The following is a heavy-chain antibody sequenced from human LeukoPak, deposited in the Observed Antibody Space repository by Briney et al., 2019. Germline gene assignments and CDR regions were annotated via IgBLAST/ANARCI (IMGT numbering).Heavy chain of an antibody. CDR3: ASYSRGYYFDY. V-gene: IGHV4-38-2*02. CDR1: GYSISSGYY. CDR2: IYHSGST. Sequence: SETLSLTCTVSGYSISSGYYWGWIRPPPGKGLEWIGSIYHSGSTYYNPFLKSRVTISVDTSKNQFSLKLSSVTAADTAVYYCASYSRGYYFDYWGQGTLVTVSS. J-gene: IGHJ4*02. D-gene: IGHD4-11*01.